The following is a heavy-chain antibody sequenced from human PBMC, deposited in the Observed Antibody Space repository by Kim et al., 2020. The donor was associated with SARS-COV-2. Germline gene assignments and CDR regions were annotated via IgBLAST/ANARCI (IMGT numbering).Heavy chain of an antibody. D-gene: IGHD2-2*01. CDR1: GFTFSTYG. J-gene: IGHJ4*02. CDR2: ISYDGSTE. V-gene: IGHV3-30*18. CDR3: AKGHSTSYPAYFDY. Sequence: GGSLRLSCAASGFTFSTYGMHWVRQAPGKGLEWVALISYDGSTEYYADSVKGRFSISRDNSENIVYLQMTSLRADDTSVYYCAKGHSTSYPAYFDYWGQGTLVTVSS.